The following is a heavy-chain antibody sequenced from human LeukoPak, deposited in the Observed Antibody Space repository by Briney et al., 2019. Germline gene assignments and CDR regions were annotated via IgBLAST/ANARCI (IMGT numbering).Heavy chain of an antibody. J-gene: IGHJ4*02. Sequence: PGGSLRLSCAASGFTFSDYYMSWIRQAPGKGLEWVSYISSSGSTIYYADSVKGRFTISRDNSKNTLYLQMNSLRAEDTAVYYCAISYGSGKFDYWGQGTLVTVSS. CDR3: AISYGSGKFDY. V-gene: IGHV3-11*01. D-gene: IGHD3-10*01. CDR2: ISSSGSTI. CDR1: GFTFSDYY.